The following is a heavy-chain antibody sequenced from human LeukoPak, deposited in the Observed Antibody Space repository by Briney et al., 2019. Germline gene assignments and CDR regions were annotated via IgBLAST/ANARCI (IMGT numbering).Heavy chain of an antibody. D-gene: IGHD6-19*01. Sequence: GGSLRLSCAASGFTFSSYAMSWVRQAPGKGLECVSGISGSGGTTYYADSVKGTFTISRDNSKNTLYLQMNSLRAEDTAVYYCAKSPIPGIAVTGRYFDYWGQGTLVTVSS. CDR2: ISGSGGTT. CDR1: GFTFSSYA. V-gene: IGHV3-23*01. J-gene: IGHJ4*02. CDR3: AKSPIPGIAVTGRYFDY.